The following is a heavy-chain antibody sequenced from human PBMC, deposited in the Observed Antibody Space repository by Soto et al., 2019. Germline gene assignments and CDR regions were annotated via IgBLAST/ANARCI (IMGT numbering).Heavy chain of an antibody. CDR2: IKSKTDGGTT. D-gene: IGHD3-3*01. Sequence: EVQLVESGGGLVKPGGSLRLSCAASGFTFSNAWMSWVRQAPGKGLGWVGRIKSKTDGGTTDYAAPVKGRFTISRDDSKNTLYLQMNSLKTEDTAVYYCTTAWTIFGVVGFFDYWGQGTLVTVSS. J-gene: IGHJ4*02. CDR1: GFTFSNAW. V-gene: IGHV3-15*01. CDR3: TTAWTIFGVVGFFDY.